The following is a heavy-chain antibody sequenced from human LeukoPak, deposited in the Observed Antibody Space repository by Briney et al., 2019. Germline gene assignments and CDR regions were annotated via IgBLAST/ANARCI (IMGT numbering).Heavy chain of an antibody. Sequence: ASVKVSCKASGGTFRSYAISRVRQAPGQGLEWMGGIIPIFGTANYAQKFQGRVTITADESTSTAYMELSSLRSEDTAVYYCARGYKVLRFLEWQRGYYFDYWGQGTLVTVSS. CDR2: IIPIFGTA. CDR3: ARGYKVLRFLEWQRGYYFDY. D-gene: IGHD3-3*01. J-gene: IGHJ4*02. V-gene: IGHV1-69*13. CDR1: GGTFRSYA.